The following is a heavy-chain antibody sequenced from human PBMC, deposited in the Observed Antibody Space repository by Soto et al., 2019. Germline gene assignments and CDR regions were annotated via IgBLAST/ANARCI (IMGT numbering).Heavy chain of an antibody. V-gene: IGHV3-21*01. Sequence: AGGSLRLSCAASGFIFSRSAMNWVRQAPGKGLEWVSSISSSSYIYYADSVKGRFTISRDNAKNSLYLQMNSLRAEDTAVYYCARINSGWGPLSPSPFDYWGQGALVTVSS. J-gene: IGHJ4*02. D-gene: IGHD6-19*01. CDR3: ARINSGWGPLSPSPFDY. CDR2: ISSSSYI. CDR1: GFIFSRSA.